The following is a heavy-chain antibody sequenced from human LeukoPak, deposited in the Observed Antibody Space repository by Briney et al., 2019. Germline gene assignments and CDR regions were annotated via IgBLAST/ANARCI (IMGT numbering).Heavy chain of an antibody. V-gene: IGHV3-23*01. J-gene: IGHJ6*03. CDR1: GFTFSSYA. Sequence: GGSLRLSCAASGFTFSSYAMSWVRQAPGKGLEWVSSIIGSGGSTYYADSVKGRFTISRDNSKNTLSLQMTSLRIEDTAVYYCAKGGGYRYGEPTYFYMDVWGKGTTVTVSS. CDR2: IIGSGGST. D-gene: IGHD5-18*01. CDR3: AKGGGYRYGEPTYFYMDV.